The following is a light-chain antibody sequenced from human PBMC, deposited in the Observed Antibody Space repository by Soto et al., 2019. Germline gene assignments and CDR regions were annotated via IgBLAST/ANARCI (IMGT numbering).Light chain of an antibody. CDR1: QSVSTS. CDR3: QQRTNWIT. CDR2: DAS. J-gene: IGKJ2*01. Sequence: EIVLTQFPATLSLSPGERATLSCRASQSVSTSLAWYQQKPGQAPRLHIFDASNRAPGIPARFSGSGSGTDFTLTISSLEPEDFAVYYCQQRTNWITFGQGTKLEIK. V-gene: IGKV3-11*01.